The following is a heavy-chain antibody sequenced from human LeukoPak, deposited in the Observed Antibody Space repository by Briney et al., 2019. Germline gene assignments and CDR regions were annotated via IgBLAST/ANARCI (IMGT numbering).Heavy chain of an antibody. CDR3: AKAGAYGSGSYYSWFDT. V-gene: IGHV3-43*02. J-gene: IGHJ5*02. CDR1: GFTFDDYA. D-gene: IGHD3-10*01. CDR2: ISGDGGST. Sequence: GGSLRLSCAASGFTFDDYAMHWVRQAPGKGLEWVSLISGDGGSTYYADSVKGRSTISRDNSKNSLYLQMNSLRTEDTALYYCAKAGAYGSGSYYSWFDTWGQGTLITVSS.